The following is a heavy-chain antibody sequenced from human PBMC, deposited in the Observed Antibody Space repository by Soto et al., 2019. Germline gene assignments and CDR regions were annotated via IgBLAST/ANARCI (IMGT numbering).Heavy chain of an antibody. J-gene: IGHJ4*02. CDR3: ATVHNTSRSFNF. CDR1: GFTFSVSA. V-gene: IGHV3-23*01. D-gene: IGHD1-20*01. CDR2: TGLSGRTT. Sequence: GGSLRLSCVASGFTFSVSAMTWVRQAPGKGLEWVSTTGLSGRTTYYGDPVKGRFTVYRDNSKNTLDLQVSSLGVDDTAVYVWATVHNTSRSFNFWGRGTLVTVSS.